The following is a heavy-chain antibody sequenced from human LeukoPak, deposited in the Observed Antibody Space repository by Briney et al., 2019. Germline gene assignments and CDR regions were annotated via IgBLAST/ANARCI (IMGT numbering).Heavy chain of an antibody. CDR2: ISSSSSYI. CDR3: ARRAGAYSHPYDY. Sequence: PGGPLRLSCAASGFTFSSYSMNWVRQAPGKGLEWVSSISSSSSYIYYADSVKGRFTISRDNSKDTLYLQMNSLRAEDTAVYYCARRAGAYSHPYDYWGQGTLVTVSS. V-gene: IGHV3-21*04. J-gene: IGHJ4*02. CDR1: GFTFSSYS. D-gene: IGHD4/OR15-4a*01.